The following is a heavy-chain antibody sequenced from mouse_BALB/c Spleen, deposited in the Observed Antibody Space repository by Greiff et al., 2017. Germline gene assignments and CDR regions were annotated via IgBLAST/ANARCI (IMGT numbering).Heavy chain of an antibody. D-gene: IGHD1-1*01. CDR3: ARGELITTVVAPDFAY. CDR2: ISNGGGST. CDR1: GFTFSSYT. V-gene: IGHV5-12-2*01. Sequence: EVKLVESGGGLAQPGGSLKLSCAASGFTFSSYTMSWVRQTPEKRLEWVAYISNGGGSTYYPDTVKGRFTISRDNAKNTLYLQMSSLKSEDTAMYYCARGELITTVVAPDFAYWGQGTLVTVSA. J-gene: IGHJ3*01.